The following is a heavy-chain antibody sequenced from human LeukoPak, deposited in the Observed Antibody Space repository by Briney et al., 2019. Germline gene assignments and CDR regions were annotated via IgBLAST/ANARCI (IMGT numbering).Heavy chain of an antibody. V-gene: IGHV1-18*01. J-gene: IGHJ4*02. CDR1: GYSFTSYG. D-gene: IGHD1-1*01. Sequence: ASVKVSCKASGYSFTSYGISWMRQAPGQGLEWMGWISAYNGNTTYAQKLQGRVTMTTDTSTSTAYMELRSLRSDDTAVYYCARIGQYNWNDSELWGQGTLVTVSS. CDR2: ISAYNGNT. CDR3: ARIGQYNWNDSEL.